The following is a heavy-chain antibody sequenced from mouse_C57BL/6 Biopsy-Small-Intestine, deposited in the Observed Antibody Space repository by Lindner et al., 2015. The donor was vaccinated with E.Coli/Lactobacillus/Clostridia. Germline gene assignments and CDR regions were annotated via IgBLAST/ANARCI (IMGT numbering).Heavy chain of an antibody. CDR3: AREGKSGSYEMRAFDI. J-gene: IGHJ3*01. D-gene: IGHD1-1*02. Sequence: SVKVSCKASGYTFTGYSIHWVRQAPGQGLEWMGWINPNSGGTNYAQKFQGRVTMTRDTSISTAYMELSRLRSDDTAVYYCAREGKSGSYEMRAFDIWGQGTMVTVSS. CDR1: GYTFTGYS. CDR2: INPNSGGT. V-gene: IGHV1-53*01.